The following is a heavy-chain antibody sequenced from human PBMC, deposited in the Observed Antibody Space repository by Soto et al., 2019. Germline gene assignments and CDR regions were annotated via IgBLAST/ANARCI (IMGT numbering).Heavy chain of an antibody. D-gene: IGHD6-13*01. J-gene: IGHJ6*03. CDR1: GGSFSGYY. CDR2: INHSGST. V-gene: IGHV4-34*01. CDR3: ARFEEEIAAAGKTAYYYYYMDV. Sequence: SETLSLTCAVYGGSFSGYYWSWIRQPPGKGLEWIGEINHSGSTNYNPSLKSRVTISVDTSKNQFSLKLSSVTAADTAVYYCARFEEEIAAAGKTAYYYYYMDVWGKGTTVTISS.